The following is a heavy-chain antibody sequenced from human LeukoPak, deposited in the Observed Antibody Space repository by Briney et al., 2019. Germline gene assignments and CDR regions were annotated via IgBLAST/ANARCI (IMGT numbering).Heavy chain of an antibody. D-gene: IGHD2-2*01. CDR1: GGSINTGSYY. Sequence: PSETLSLTCTVSGGSINTGSYYWSWIRQPAGKGLEWIGRIYTSGSTNYNPSLKSRVTMSVDTSKNQFSLKLSSVTAADTAVYYCARTRVVPAAMLGNWFDPWGQGTLVTVSS. J-gene: IGHJ5*02. V-gene: IGHV4-61*02. CDR2: IYTSGST. CDR3: ARTRVVPAAMLGNWFDP.